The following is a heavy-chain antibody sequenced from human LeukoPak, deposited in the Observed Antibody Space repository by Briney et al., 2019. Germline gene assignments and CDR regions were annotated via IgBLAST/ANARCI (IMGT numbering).Heavy chain of an antibody. Sequence: PSETLSLTCAVYGGSFSAYCWSWIRQPPGKGLEWIGEINHSGSTNYNPSLKSRVTISVDASKNQFSLKLSSVTAADTAVYYCARDRDYYGSGSYIVWGQRTLVTVSS. V-gene: IGHV4-34*01. CDR3: ARDRDYYGSGSYIV. CDR1: GGSFSAYC. J-gene: IGHJ4*02. D-gene: IGHD3-10*01. CDR2: INHSGST.